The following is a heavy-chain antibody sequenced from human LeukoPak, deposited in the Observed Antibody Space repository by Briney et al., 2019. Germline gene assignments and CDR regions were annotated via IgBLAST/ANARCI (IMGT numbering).Heavy chain of an antibody. Sequence: VKVSCKASGYTFTSYAISWVRQAPGQGLEWMGRIIPILGIANYAQKFQGRVTITADKSTSTAYMELSSLRSEDTAVYYCARTLGYCSSTSCYPYYYYGMDVWGQGTTVTVSS. V-gene: IGHV1-69*10. J-gene: IGHJ6*02. CDR1: GYTFTSYA. CDR2: IIPILGIA. D-gene: IGHD2-2*01. CDR3: ARTLGYCSSTSCYPYYYYGMDV.